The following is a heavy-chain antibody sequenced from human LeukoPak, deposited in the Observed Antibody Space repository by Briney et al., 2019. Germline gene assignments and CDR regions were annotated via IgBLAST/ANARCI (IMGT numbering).Heavy chain of an antibody. Sequence: PGGSLRLSCSASGFTFSSYEVNWVRQAPGTGLEWVSYISSGGSSIYYADSVKGRFTISRDNAKNSLYLQMNSPRAEDTAVYYCARAGKGAADYHYYMDVWGKGTTVTISS. CDR3: ARAGKGAADYHYYMDV. V-gene: IGHV3-48*03. J-gene: IGHJ6*03. CDR2: ISSGGSSI. CDR1: GFTFSSYE. D-gene: IGHD6-13*01.